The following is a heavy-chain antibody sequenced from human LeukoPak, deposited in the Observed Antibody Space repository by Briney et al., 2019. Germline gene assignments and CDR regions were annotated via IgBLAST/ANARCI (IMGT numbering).Heavy chain of an antibody. J-gene: IGHJ5*02. V-gene: IGHV5-51*01. D-gene: IGHD2-8*02. Sequence: GESLKVFCKGSGYSFTTYWIGWVRQMPGKGLEWMGIIYPGDSDTRYSPSFQGQVTISADKSISTAYLQWSSLKASDTAIYYCARTGANWFDPWGQGTLVTVSS. CDR2: IYPGDSDT. CDR1: GYSFTTYW. CDR3: ARTGANWFDP.